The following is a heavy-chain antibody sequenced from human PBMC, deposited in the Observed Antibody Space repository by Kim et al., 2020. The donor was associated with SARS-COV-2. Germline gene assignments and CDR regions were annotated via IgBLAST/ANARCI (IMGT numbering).Heavy chain of an antibody. CDR3: ARGYHCSGGSCYSFDY. D-gene: IGHD2-15*01. V-gene: IGHV1-8*01. Sequence: ASVKVSCKASGYTFTSYDINWVRQATGQGLEWMGWMNPNSGNTGYAQKFQGRVTMTRNTSISTAYMELSSLRSEDTAVYYCARGYHCSGGSCYSFDYWGQGTLVTVSS. CDR2: MNPNSGNT. CDR1: GYTFTSYD. J-gene: IGHJ4*02.